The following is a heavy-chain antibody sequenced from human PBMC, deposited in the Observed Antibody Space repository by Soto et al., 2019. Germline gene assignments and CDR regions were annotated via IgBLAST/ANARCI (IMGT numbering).Heavy chain of an antibody. CDR3: ARGPSGDKVAY. J-gene: IGHJ4*02. V-gene: IGHV4-30-4*01. Sequence: QVQLQESGPGLVKPSQTLSLTCTVSGGSINTVNYYWSWIRQSPDKGLEWIGHIYNGGTTYNNPSLTSPVTLSPDTPNHPFSQNLSSVSAADTAVYYCARGPSGDKVAYWGQGTLVTVSS. D-gene: IGHD7-27*01. CDR2: IYNGGTT. CDR1: GGSINTVNYY.